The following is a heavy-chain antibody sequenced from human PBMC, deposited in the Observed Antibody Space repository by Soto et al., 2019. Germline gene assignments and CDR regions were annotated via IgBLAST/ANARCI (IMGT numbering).Heavy chain of an antibody. CDR3: ARVTIYFRSGYYFDY. D-gene: IGHD3-3*01. V-gene: IGHV4-39*01. CDR1: GGSISSSSYY. CDR2: IYYSGST. Sequence: SETLSLTCTVSGGSISSSSYYWGWIRQPPGKGLEWIGSIYYSGSTYYNPSLKSRVTISVDTSKNQFSLKLSSVTAADTAVYYCARVTIYFRSGYYFDYWGQGTLVTVSS. J-gene: IGHJ4*02.